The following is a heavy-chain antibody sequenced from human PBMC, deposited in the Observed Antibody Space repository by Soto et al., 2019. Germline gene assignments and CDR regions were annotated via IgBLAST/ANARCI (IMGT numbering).Heavy chain of an antibody. J-gene: IGHJ4*02. V-gene: IGHV1-3*01. CDR3: ARQWRRRDGYNRYDY. CDR1: GYTFTSYD. CDR2: INAGNGNT. Sequence: ASVKVSCKASGYTFTSYDMHWVRQAPGQRLEWMGWINAGNGNTKYSQKFQGRVTITRDTSASTAYMELSSLRSEDTAVYYCARQWRRRDGYNRYDYWGQGTLVTVSS. D-gene: IGHD5-12*01.